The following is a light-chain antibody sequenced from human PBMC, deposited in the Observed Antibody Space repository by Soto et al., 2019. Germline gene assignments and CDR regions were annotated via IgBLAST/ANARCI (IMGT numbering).Light chain of an antibody. CDR1: QSVRTN. J-gene: IGKJ1*01. CDR2: YSS. CDR3: QQYAYWPET. Sequence: EVMMTQFPDTVSVTPGETVTLSCGASQSVRTNLAWYQQRPGQAPRLLIHYSSTRATDVPARFSGSGSGTNCTLAISSLQSEDVAVYFCQQYAYWPETLGQGTKVDIK. V-gene: IGKV3D-15*01.